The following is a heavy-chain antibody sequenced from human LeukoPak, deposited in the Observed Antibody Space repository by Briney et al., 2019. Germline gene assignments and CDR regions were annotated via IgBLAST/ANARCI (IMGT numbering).Heavy chain of an antibody. J-gene: IGHJ3*02. Sequence: GGSLRLSCAASGFTFSDYNMHWVRQAPGKGLEWVGRTANKADSYTTIYAASVKGRFTISRDDSKNSLYLQMNSLTTEDTAVYFCARGYHSFDTWGQGIMVTVSS. CDR3: ARGYHSFDT. CDR1: GFTFSDYN. D-gene: IGHD1-14*01. V-gene: IGHV3-72*01. CDR2: TANKADSYTT.